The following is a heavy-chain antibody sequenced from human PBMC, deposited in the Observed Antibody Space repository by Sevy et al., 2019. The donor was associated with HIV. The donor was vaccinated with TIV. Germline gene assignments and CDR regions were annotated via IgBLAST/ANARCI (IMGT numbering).Heavy chain of an antibody. D-gene: IGHD1-26*01. V-gene: IGHV3-30-3*01. Sequence: GGSLRLSCAASGFTFSSYAMHWVRQAPGKGLEWVAVISYDGSNKYYADSVKGRFTISRDNSKNTLYLQMNSLRAEDTAVYYCAREGVGATTDAFDIWGQGTMVNVSS. J-gene: IGHJ3*02. CDR1: GFTFSSYA. CDR2: ISYDGSNK. CDR3: AREGVGATTDAFDI.